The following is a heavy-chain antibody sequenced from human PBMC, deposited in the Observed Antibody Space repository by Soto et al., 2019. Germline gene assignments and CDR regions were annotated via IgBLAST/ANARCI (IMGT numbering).Heavy chain of an antibody. CDR3: ARDRAFRSGYYYYGLDV. CDR1: GFTFSNYG. D-gene: IGHD3-10*01. Sequence: QVQLVESGGGVVQPGRSLRLSCAASGFTFSNYGMHWVRQAPGKGLDWVAVIWYDGINTYYADSVKGRFTISRDNSKNTLYLQMTSLRAEDTAVYYCARDRAFRSGYYYYGLDVWGQGTTVTVSS. V-gene: IGHV3-33*01. CDR2: IWYDGINT. J-gene: IGHJ6*02.